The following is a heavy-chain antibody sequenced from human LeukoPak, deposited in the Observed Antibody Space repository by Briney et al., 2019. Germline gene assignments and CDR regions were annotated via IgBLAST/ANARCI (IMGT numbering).Heavy chain of an antibody. V-gene: IGHV3-7*01. CDR2: IREDGSER. J-gene: IGHJ4*02. D-gene: IGHD5-12*01. CDR1: GFTFGGYW. Sequence: GGSLRLSCVVSGFTFGGYWMTWVRQAPGKGLEWVANIREDGSERNYVDSVKGRFIISRDNSRNSLYLQMNSLRPEDTAVYYCTRDRNARATKEDRYDYWGQGTLVTVSS. CDR3: TRDRNARATKEDRYDY.